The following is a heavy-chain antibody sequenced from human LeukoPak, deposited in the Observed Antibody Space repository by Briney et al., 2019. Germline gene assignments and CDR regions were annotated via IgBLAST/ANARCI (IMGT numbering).Heavy chain of an antibody. D-gene: IGHD6-19*01. V-gene: IGHV1-18*01. J-gene: IGHJ5*02. CDR3: ARARSGAVARNYNWFDP. CDR1: EDTFNNYA. Sequence: ASVKVSCKASEDTFNNYAISWVRQAPGQGLEWMGAIIPIYGTPNYAQNLQGRVTMTTDTSTSTAYMELRSLTSDDTAVYYCARARSGAVARNYNWFDPWGQGTLVTVSS. CDR2: IIPIYGTP.